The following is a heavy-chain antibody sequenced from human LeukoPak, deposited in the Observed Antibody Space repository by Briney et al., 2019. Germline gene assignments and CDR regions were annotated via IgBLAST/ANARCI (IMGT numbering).Heavy chain of an antibody. Sequence: PSETLSLTCTVSGYSISSGYYWGWIRQPPGKGLEWIGSIYTSGSTNYNPSLKSRVTISVDTSKNQFSLKLSSVTAADTAVYYCARVRRYCSSTSCYSTYYYYMDVWGKGTTVTVSS. CDR1: GYSISSGYY. J-gene: IGHJ6*03. CDR2: IYTSGST. CDR3: ARVRRYCSSTSCYSTYYYYMDV. D-gene: IGHD2-2*01. V-gene: IGHV4-38-2*02.